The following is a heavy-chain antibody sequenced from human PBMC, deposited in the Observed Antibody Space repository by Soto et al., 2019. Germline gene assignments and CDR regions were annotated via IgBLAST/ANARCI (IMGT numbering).Heavy chain of an antibody. CDR2: IYYTGTT. J-gene: IGHJ4*02. D-gene: IGHD2-21*02. CDR1: GGSMSSYY. Sequence: SGTLSLTCMASGGSMSSYYWGWFRQPPGKGLEWIGYIYYTGTTTYHPSLKSRVTISIDTSRNQFSLKLNSVTAADTAVYYCARLGGYYQAFDQWGQGSLVTVSS. CDR3: ARLGGYYQAFDQ. V-gene: IGHV4-59*08.